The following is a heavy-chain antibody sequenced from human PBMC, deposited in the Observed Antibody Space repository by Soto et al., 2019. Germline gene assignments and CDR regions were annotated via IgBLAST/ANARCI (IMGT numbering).Heavy chain of an antibody. V-gene: IGHV3-9*01. CDR2: ISWNSETI. CDR1: GFTVDDYA. Sequence: GGSLRLSCAASGFTVDDYAMHWARQAPGKGLEWVSGISWNSETIDYADSVKGRFTISRDNAKSSLFLQMNSLRPDDTALYYCAKDMKWGGMTTIHYFDSWGQGTLVTVSS. J-gene: IGHJ4*02. CDR3: AKDMKWGGMTTIHYFDS. D-gene: IGHD4-17*01.